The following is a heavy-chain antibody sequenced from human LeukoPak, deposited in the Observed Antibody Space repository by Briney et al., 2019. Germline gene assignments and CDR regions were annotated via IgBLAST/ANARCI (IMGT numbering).Heavy chain of an antibody. J-gene: IGHJ4*01. CDR2: ISRTSRYI. CDR1: GFIFNTYS. CDR3: ARGGLHGDYLDY. V-gene: IGHV3-21*01. D-gene: IGHD4-17*01. Sequence: PGGSLRLSCAAPGFIFNTYSMIWVRQAPGMGLEWVSSISRTSRYIYIAESLKGRFTISRDNTKNSVILQMNSLRAEDTAVYYCARGGLHGDYLDYWGHGLLVTVSS.